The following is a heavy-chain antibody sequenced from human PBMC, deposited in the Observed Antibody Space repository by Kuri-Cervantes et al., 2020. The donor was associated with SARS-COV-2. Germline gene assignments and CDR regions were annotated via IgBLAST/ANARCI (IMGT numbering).Heavy chain of an antibody. Sequence: SVKVSCKASGGTFSSYAIGWVRQAPGQGLEWMGGIIPIFGTVNYAQKFQGRVTITTDESTSTAYMELSSLRSEDTAVYYCARATGSPGYFDYWGQGTLVTVSS. CDR2: IIPIFGTV. J-gene: IGHJ4*02. D-gene: IGHD3-10*01. V-gene: IGHV1-69*05. CDR3: ARATGSPGYFDY. CDR1: GGTFSSYA.